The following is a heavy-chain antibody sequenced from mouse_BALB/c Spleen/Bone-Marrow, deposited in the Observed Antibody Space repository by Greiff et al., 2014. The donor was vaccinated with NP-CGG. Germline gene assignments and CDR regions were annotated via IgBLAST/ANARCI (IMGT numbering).Heavy chain of an antibody. J-gene: IGHJ2*01. CDR2: IRNKANGYTT. V-gene: IGHV7-3*02. D-gene: IGHD2-3*01. CDR1: GFTFTDYY. CDR3: ARDRGLLRFDY. Sequence: EVKLMESGGGLVQPGGPLRLSCATSGFTFTDYYMSWVRQPPGKALEWLGFIRNKANGYTTEYSASVKGRFTISRDNSQSILYLQMNTLRAEGSATYYCARDRGLLRFDYWGQGTTLTVSS.